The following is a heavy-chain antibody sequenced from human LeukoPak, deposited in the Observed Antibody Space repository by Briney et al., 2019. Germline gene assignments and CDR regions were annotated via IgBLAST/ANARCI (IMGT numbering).Heavy chain of an antibody. Sequence: GESLKISCKGSGYSFTSYWIGWVRQMPGKGLEWMGIIYPGDSDTRYSPSFQGQVAISGDKSISSAYLQWSSLKASDTAMYYCARVITMIRGVPDRFDPWGQGTLVTVSS. D-gene: IGHD3-10*01. CDR1: GYSFTSYW. V-gene: IGHV5-51*01. J-gene: IGHJ5*02. CDR3: ARVITMIRGVPDRFDP. CDR2: IYPGDSDT.